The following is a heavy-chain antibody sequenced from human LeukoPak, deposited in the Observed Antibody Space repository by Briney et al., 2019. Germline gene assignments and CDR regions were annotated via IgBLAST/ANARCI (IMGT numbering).Heavy chain of an antibody. D-gene: IGHD2-21*01. CDR2: IYHSGST. J-gene: IGHJ5*02. CDR1: GGSISSGGYY. CDR3: ARDPPYSGSS. V-gene: IGHV4-30-2*01. Sequence: SETLSLTCTVSGGSISSGGYYWSWIRQPPGKGLEWIGYIYHSGSTYYNPSLKSRVTISVDRSKNQFSLKLSSVTAADTAVYYCARDPPYSGSSWGQGTLVTVSS.